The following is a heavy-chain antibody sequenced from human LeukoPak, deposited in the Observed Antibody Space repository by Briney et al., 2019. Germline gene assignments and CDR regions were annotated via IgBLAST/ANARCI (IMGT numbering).Heavy chain of an antibody. J-gene: IGHJ4*02. CDR1: GGSFSGYY. V-gene: IGHV4-34*01. D-gene: IGHD3-16*02. CDR2: INHSGST. CDR3: ARGVRTFDY. Sequence: PSETLSLTCAVYGGSFSGYYWSWIRQPPGKGLEWIGEINHSGSTNYNPSLKSRVTISVDTSKNQFSLKLSSVTAADTAVYYCARGVRTFDYWGRGTLVTVSS.